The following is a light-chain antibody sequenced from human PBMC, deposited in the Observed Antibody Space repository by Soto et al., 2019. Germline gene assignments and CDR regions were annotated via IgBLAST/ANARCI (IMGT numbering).Light chain of an antibody. J-gene: IGLJ3*02. Sequence: QAVVTQPPSASGTPGQKITISCSGSSSNIGSNYVYWYQQLPGTAPKLLIYANNQRPSGVPDRFSGSKSGTSASLAVSGLRSEDEADYYCAPWDDSLSGPVFGGGTKVTVL. V-gene: IGLV1-47*01. CDR2: ANN. CDR1: SSNIGSNY. CDR3: APWDDSLSGPV.